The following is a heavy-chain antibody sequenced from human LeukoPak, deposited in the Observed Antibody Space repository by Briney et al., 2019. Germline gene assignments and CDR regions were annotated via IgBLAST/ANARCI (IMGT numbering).Heavy chain of an antibody. CDR2: ISSSSSTI. J-gene: IGHJ4*02. D-gene: IGHD3-22*01. CDR1: GDSISSSSYF. V-gene: IGHV3-48*01. CDR3: ARGFHRYNYDSGAYSVY. Sequence: ETLSLTCTVSGDSISSSSYFWGWIRQPPGKGLEWISYISSSSSTIYYADSVRGRFTISRDNAKNSLYLQMNSLRAEDTAVYYCARGFHRYNYDSGAYSVYWGQGTLVTVSS.